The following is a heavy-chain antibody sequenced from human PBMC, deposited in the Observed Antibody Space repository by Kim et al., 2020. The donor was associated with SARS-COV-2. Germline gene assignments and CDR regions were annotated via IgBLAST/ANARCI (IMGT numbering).Heavy chain of an antibody. CDR2: IYYSGST. Sequence: SETLSLTCTVSGGSISSSSYYWGWIRQPPGKGLEWIGSIYYSGSTYYNPSLKSRVTISVDTSKNQFSLKLSSVTAADTAVYYCARDVLRYFDWLFSEWLGFDYWGQGTLVTVSS. J-gene: IGHJ4*02. D-gene: IGHD3-9*01. CDR3: ARDVLRYFDWLFSEWLGFDY. CDR1: GGSISSSSYY. V-gene: IGHV4-39*07.